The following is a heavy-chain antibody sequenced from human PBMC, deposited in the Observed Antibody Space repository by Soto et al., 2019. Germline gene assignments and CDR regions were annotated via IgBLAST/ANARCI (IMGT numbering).Heavy chain of an antibody. CDR2: IIPIFGTA. V-gene: IGHV1-69*13. CDR3: ARDFSMLLRHLV. Sequence: AASVKVSCKASGGTFSSYSISWVRQAPGQGLEWMGGIIPIFGTANYAQKFQGRVTITADESTSTAYMELSSLRSEDTAVYYCARDFSMLLRHLVWGQGTLDNVSS. CDR1: GGTFSSYS. D-gene: IGHD3-9*01. J-gene: IGHJ4*02.